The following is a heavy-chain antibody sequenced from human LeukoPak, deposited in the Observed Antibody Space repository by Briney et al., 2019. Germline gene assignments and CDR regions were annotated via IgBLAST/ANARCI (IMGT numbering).Heavy chain of an antibody. Sequence: SQTLSLTCAISGDSVSGGSAGWNWIRQSPSRGLEWLGRIYYRSKWYSDYAISVKSRITINPDTSRNQFSLQLNSVTHDDTAVYYCTGGGLVRGSLRSFDPWGQGTLVTVSP. V-gene: IGHV6-1*01. CDR1: GDSVSGGSAG. CDR3: TGGGLVRGSLRSFDP. D-gene: IGHD3-10*01. CDR2: IYYRSKWYS. J-gene: IGHJ5*02.